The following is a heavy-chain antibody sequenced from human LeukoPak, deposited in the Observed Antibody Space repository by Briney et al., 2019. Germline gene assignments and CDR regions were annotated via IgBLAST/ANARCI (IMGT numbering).Heavy chain of an antibody. Sequence: PGGSLRLSCAASGFTFSSYAMSWVRQAPGKGLEWVSSISSSSSYIYYADSVKGRFTISRDNAKNSLYLQMNSLRAEDTAVYYCARDLSLGYCSSTSCYKGVDVWGKGTTVTVSS. CDR1: GFTFSSYA. J-gene: IGHJ6*04. CDR2: ISSSSSYI. V-gene: IGHV3-21*01. CDR3: ARDLSLGYCSSTSCYKGVDV. D-gene: IGHD2-2*02.